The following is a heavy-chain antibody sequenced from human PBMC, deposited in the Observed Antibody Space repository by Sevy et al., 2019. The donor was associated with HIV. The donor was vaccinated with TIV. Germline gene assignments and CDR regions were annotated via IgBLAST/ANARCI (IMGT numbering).Heavy chain of an antibody. V-gene: IGHV4-59*01. D-gene: IGHD2-21*01. Sequence: SETLSLTCTVSGASISGYYWSWIRQPPGKGLECIGCIYSSGNTNYSPSLKSRLTISVDTSKNQFSLKLSSVTAADTAVYYCARKVGIFGFHDYWGQGTLVTVSS. CDR1: GASISGYY. J-gene: IGHJ4*02. CDR2: IYSSGNT. CDR3: ARKVGIFGFHDY.